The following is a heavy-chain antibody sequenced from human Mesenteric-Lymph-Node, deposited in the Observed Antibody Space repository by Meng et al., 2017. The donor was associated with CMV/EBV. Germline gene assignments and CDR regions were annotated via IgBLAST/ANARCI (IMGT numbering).Heavy chain of an antibody. D-gene: IGHD1-26*01. V-gene: IGHV4-39*07. J-gene: IGHJ4*02. CDR1: GGSISSSSYY. Sequence: GSLRLSCTVSGGSISSSSYYWGWIRQPPGKGLEWIGSIYYSGSTYYNPSLKSRGTISVDTSKNQFSLKLSSVTAADTAVYYCAREIVGTTGYFDYWGQGTRVTVSS. CDR3: AREIVGTTGYFDY. CDR2: IYYSGST.